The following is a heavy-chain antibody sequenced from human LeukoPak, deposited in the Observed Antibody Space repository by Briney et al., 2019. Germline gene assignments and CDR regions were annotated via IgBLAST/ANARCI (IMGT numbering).Heavy chain of an antibody. V-gene: IGHV4-59*08. CDR1: GGSISSYY. Sequence: SETLSLTCTVSGGSISSYYWSWIRQPPGKGLEWIGSIYYSGSTYYNPSLKSRVTISVDTSKNQFSLKLSSVTAADTAVYYCARRIGLVTPNAFDIWGQGTMVTVSS. CDR2: IYYSGST. D-gene: IGHD2-21*01. CDR3: ARRIGLVTPNAFDI. J-gene: IGHJ3*02.